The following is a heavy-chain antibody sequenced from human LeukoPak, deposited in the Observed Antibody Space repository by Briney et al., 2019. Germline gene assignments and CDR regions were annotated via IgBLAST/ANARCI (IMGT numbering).Heavy chain of an antibody. J-gene: IGHJ5*02. V-gene: IGHV3-21*01. CDR1: GFTFSSYS. CDR3: ARDSTIISSSWLNWFDP. D-gene: IGHD6-13*01. CDR2: ISGSGDNT. Sequence: GGSLRLSCAASGFTFSSYSMNWVRQAPGKGLEWISSISGSGDNTYYADSVKDRFTISRDNSKNSLYLQMNSLRAEDTAVYYCARDSTIISSSWLNWFDPWGQGTLVTVSS.